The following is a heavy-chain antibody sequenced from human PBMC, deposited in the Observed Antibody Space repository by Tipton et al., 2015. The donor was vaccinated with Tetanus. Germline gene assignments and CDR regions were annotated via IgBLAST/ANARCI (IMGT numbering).Heavy chain of an antibody. CDR1: GYTFTGYY. J-gene: IGHJ6*02. CDR3: ASYCSSTSCYFSYGMDV. Sequence: QLVQSGAEVKKPGASVKVSCKASGYTFTGYYMHWVRQAPGQGLEWMGWINPNSGGTNYAQKFQGRVTMTRDTSISTAYMELSRLRSDDTAVYYCASYCSSTSCYFSYGMDVWGQGTTVTVSS. CDR2: INPNSGGT. D-gene: IGHD2-2*01. V-gene: IGHV1-2*02.